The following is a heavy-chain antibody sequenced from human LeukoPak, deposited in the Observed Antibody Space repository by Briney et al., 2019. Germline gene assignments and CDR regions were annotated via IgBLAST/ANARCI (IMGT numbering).Heavy chain of an antibody. CDR3: AKTVDGTYHAAFDV. V-gene: IGHV3-23*01. J-gene: IGHJ3*01. CDR1: GPTFSGYA. CDR2: ISSTGGST. D-gene: IGHD1-26*01. Sequence: GGSLRLSCAASGPTFSGYALSWVRQAPGKGLDWVSTISSTGGSTFFADSVKGRFTISRDNSENTLYPEMNSLRVEDTAMYDCAKTVDGTYHAAFDVWGLGTMVAVSS.